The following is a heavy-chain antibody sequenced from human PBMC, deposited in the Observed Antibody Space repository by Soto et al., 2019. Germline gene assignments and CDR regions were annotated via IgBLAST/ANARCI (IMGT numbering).Heavy chain of an antibody. CDR3: ARDPPDFNSGFDS. Sequence: SQTLSLTCAICGDSVSNNGATWNWIRQSPSRGLEWLGRAYYRSRWQYDYATSVRSRITINPDTSKNQFSLLLGSVTPEDTAVYYCARDPPDFNSGFDSWGQGSLVTVSS. CDR2: AYYRSRWQY. CDR1: GDSVSNNGAT. D-gene: IGHD1-26*01. J-gene: IGHJ4*02. V-gene: IGHV6-1*01.